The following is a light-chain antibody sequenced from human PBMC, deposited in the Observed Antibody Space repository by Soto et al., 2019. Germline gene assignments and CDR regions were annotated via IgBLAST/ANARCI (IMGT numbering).Light chain of an antibody. V-gene: IGKV3-20*01. CDR2: GAS. CDR3: QQYGSSPRT. CDR1: QSVSSSY. J-gene: IGKJ1*01. Sequence: EIVLTQSQGTLSLSPGERATLSCRASQSVSSSYFAWYQQKPGQAPRLLIYGASSRATGIPDRLSGSGSGTDFTLTISRLEPEDFAVYYCQQYGSSPRTFGQGTKVEIK.